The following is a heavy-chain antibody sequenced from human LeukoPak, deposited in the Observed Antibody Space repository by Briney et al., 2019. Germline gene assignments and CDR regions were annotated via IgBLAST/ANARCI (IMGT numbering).Heavy chain of an antibody. J-gene: IGHJ4*02. D-gene: IGHD5-12*01. Sequence: SETLSLTCTVSGGSIGSFYWNWIRQPPGKGLEWIGYVYSSGNTNYNPSLKSRVIISVDTSKNQFSLKLSSVTAADTAVYYCARGLGGYSGYGYSDWGQGTLVTVSS. V-gene: IGHV4-59*01. CDR2: VYSSGNT. CDR1: GGSIGSFY. CDR3: ARGLGGYSGYGYSD.